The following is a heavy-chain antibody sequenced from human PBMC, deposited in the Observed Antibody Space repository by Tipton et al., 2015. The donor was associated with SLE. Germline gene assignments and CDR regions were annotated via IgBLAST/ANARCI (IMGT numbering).Heavy chain of an antibody. Sequence: SLRLSCAASGFTFSSYGMHWVRQAPGKGLEWVSVIYSGGSTYYADSVKGRFTISRDNSKNTLYLQMNSLRAEDTAVYYCARDAGDAYFDYWGQGILVTVSS. V-gene: IGHV3-53*01. CDR1: GFTFSSYG. J-gene: IGHJ4*02. CDR2: IYSGGST. D-gene: IGHD7-27*01. CDR3: ARDAGDAYFDY.